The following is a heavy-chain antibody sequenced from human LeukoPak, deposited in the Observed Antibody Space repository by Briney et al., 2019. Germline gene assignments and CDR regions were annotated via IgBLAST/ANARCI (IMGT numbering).Heavy chain of an antibody. J-gene: IGHJ4*02. CDR1: GGSISSSRYY. D-gene: IGHD6-19*01. CDR3: AKQAVAGNGFDY. V-gene: IGHV4-39*01. Sequence: SETLSLTCTVSGGSISSSRYYWGWIRQPPGKGLEWIGTIYYSGNTYYNPSLKSRVSISVDTSKNQFSLKLGTVTAADTAVYYCAKQAVAGNGFDYWGQGTLVTVSS. CDR2: IYYSGNT.